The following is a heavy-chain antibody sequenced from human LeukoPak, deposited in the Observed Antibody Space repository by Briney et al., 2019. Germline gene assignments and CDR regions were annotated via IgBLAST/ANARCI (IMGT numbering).Heavy chain of an antibody. CDR3: ARDPGVVPAARHFDY. CDR1: GFTFSSYS. J-gene: IGHJ4*02. D-gene: IGHD2-2*01. CDR2: ISSSSSYI. V-gene: IGHV3-21*01. Sequence: GGSLRLYCAASGFTFSSYSMNWVRQAPGKGLEWVSSISSSSSYIYYADSVKGRFTISRDNAKNSLYLQMNSLRAEDTAVYYCARDPGVVPAARHFDYWGQGTLVTVSS.